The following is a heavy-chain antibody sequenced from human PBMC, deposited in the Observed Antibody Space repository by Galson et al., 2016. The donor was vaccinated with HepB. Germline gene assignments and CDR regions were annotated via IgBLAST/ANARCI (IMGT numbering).Heavy chain of an antibody. CDR2: INSDGSST. J-gene: IGHJ6*02. CDR1: GFTFSSYW. D-gene: IGHD3-10*01. CDR3: AKAYGSGSSFYYYYGMDV. Sequence: SLRLSCAASGFTFSSYWMHWVRQAPGKGLVWLSRINSDGSSTSYADSVKGRFTISRDNAKNTLYLQMNSLRAEDTAVYYCAKAYGSGSSFYYYYGMDVWGQGTLVTVSS. V-gene: IGHV3-74*01.